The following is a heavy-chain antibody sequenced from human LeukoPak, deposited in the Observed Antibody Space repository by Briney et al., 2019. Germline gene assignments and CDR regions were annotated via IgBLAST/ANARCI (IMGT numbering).Heavy chain of an antibody. CDR3: ARDLLGAHDY. CDR2: ITSSSSYI. J-gene: IGHJ4*02. CDR1: GFTFSSYW. V-gene: IGHV3-21*01. Sequence: GGSLRLSCAASGFTFSSYWMNWVRQAPGKGLEWVSSITSSSSYIYYTDSVKGRFTISRDNAKNSLYLQMNSLRAEDMAVYYCARDLLGAHDYWGQGTLVTVSS. D-gene: IGHD1-26*01.